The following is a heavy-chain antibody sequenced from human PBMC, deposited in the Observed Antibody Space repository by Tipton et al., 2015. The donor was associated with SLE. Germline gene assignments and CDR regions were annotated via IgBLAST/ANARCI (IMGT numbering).Heavy chain of an antibody. J-gene: IGHJ4*02. CDR3: ARADYNLWY. D-gene: IGHD4-11*01. V-gene: IGHV4-59*08. CDR2: MSYIGNT. Sequence: TLSLICAVSGVSTSTYYWSWVRQSPGKGLEWIAYMSYIGNTHYNPSLKGRVTISIDTSKNQLSLKLNSVTAADTAVYYCARADYNLWYWGQGTLVTVSS. CDR1: GVSTSTYY.